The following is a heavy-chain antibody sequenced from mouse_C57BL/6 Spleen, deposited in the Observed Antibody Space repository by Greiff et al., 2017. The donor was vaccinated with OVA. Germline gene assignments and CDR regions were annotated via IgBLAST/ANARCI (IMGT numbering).Heavy chain of an antibody. V-gene: IGHV1-19*01. Sequence: EVQLQQSGPVLVKPGASVKMSCKASGYTFTDYYMNWVKQSHGKSLEWIGVINPYNGGTSYNQKFKGKATLTVDKSSSTAYMELNSLTSEDSAVYYCAREDTTFDYWGQGTTLTVSS. CDR3: AREDTTFDY. J-gene: IGHJ2*01. CDR1: GYTFTDYY. D-gene: IGHD1-1*01. CDR2: INPYNGGT.